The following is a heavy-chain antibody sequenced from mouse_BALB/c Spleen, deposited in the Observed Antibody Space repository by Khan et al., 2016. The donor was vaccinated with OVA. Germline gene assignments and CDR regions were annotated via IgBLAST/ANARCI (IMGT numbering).Heavy chain of an antibody. D-gene: IGHD1-3*01. J-gene: IGHJ2*01. CDR1: GFSLTSYG. V-gene: IGHV2-9*02. CDR2: IWAGGST. CDR3: ARLEDI. Sequence: VQLQESGPGLVAPSQSLSITCTVSGFSLTSYGVHWVRQPPGKGLEWRGVIWAGGSTNYNSALMSRLSISKDNSKSQVFLKMNRLQTDDTAMYYCARLEDIWGQGTTLTVSS.